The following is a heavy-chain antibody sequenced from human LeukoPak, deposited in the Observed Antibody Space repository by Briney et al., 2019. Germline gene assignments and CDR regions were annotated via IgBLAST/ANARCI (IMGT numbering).Heavy chain of an antibody. V-gene: IGHV3-23*01. CDR2: ISGSGGST. Sequence: PGGSLRLSCAASGFTVSSDAMSWVRQAPGKGLEWVSAISGSGGSTYYADSVNGRFTISRDNSKNTLYPQMNSLRAEDTAVYYCAKDGYSSGWSYYFDYWGQGTLVTVSS. CDR3: AKDGYSSGWSYYFDY. J-gene: IGHJ4*02. CDR1: GFTVSSDA. D-gene: IGHD6-19*01.